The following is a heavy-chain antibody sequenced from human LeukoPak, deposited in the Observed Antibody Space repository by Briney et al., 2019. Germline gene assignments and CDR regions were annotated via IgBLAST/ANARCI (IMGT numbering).Heavy chain of an antibody. V-gene: IGHV3-21*01. J-gene: IGHJ4*02. CDR1: GFTFNSYS. CDR3: AREAAAAGTPFDY. Sequence: NAGGSLRLSCAASGFTFNSYSMNWVRQAPGKGLEWVSSSSSSSSYIYYADSVKGRFTISRDNAKNSLYLQMNSLRAEDTAVYYCAREAAAAGTPFDYWGQGTLVTVSS. CDR2: SSSSSSYI. D-gene: IGHD6-13*01.